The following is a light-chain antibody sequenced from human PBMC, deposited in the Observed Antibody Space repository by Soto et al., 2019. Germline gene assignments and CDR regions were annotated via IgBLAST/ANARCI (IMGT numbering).Light chain of an antibody. CDR3: QQYGSSWT. Sequence: ENMVKQAPGPMIKNKRERTTLSWRASQSVSSSYLAWYQQEPGQAPRLLIYGASSRATGIPDRFSGSGSGTDFTLTISRLEPEDFAVYYCQQYGSSWTFGQGTKV. CDR2: GAS. V-gene: IGKV3-20*01. J-gene: IGKJ1*01. CDR1: QSVSSSY.